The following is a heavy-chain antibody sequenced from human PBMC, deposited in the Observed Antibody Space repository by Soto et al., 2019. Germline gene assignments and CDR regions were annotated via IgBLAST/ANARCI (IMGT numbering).Heavy chain of an antibody. V-gene: IGHV3-30-3*01. J-gene: IGHJ4*02. CDR3: ARDIVSGITIVGVVIDAHPAALFDY. Sequence: GGSLRLSCAASGLTFSSYAMHWVRQAPGKGLATVAVVSYDGSNKYYADSVKGRFTISRENSKNTLYLKMTSLRAEDTAVYYCARDIVSGITIVGVVIDAHPAALFDYWGQGTLVTVSS. CDR1: GLTFSSYA. D-gene: IGHD3-3*01. CDR2: VSYDGSNK.